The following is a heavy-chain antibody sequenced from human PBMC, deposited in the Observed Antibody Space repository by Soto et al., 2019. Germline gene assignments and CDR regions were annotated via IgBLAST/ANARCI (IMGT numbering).Heavy chain of an antibody. J-gene: IGHJ4*02. V-gene: IGHV4-39*01. CDR3: ARLGSSGWYQGSYFDY. D-gene: IGHD6-19*01. CDR2: ILHSGNT. CDR1: GGSITRNNHY. Sequence: QLQLQESGPGLVKPSETLSLTCTVSGGSITRNNHYWGWIRQSPGKGLEWIGNILHSGNTNYKPSLKSRVTMSVETSKHQFSLKMNSVTAADTAVYYCARLGSSGWYQGSYFDYWGQGTLVTVSS.